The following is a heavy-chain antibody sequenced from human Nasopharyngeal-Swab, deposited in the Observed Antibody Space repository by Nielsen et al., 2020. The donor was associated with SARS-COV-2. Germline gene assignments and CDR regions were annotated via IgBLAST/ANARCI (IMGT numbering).Heavy chain of an antibody. D-gene: IGHD3-16*02. J-gene: IGHJ4*02. CDR3: ARVWGSYRPFDY. V-gene: IGHV1-18*03. CDR2: ISAYNGNT. CDR1: GYTFTSYG. Sequence: ASVKVSCKASGYTFTSYGISWVRQAPGQGLEWMGWISAYNGNTNYAQKLQGRVTMTTDTSASTAYMELSSLRSEDMAVYYCARVWGSYRPFDYWGQGTLGTVSS.